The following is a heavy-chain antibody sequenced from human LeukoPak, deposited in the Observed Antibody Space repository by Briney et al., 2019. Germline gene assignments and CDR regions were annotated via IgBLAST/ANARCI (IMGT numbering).Heavy chain of an antibody. CDR2: IDWDDDK. CDR3: ARTYYYDSSGYYSTYYFDY. J-gene: IGHJ4*02. CDR1: GFSLSTSGMC. D-gene: IGHD3-22*01. V-gene: IGHV2-70*11. Sequence: SGPTLVKPPQTLTLTCTFSGFSLSTSGMCVSCIRQPPGKALEWLARIDWDDDKYYSTSLKTRLTISKDTSKNQVVLTMTNMDPVDTATYYCARTYYYDSSGYYSTYYFDYWGQGTLVTVFS.